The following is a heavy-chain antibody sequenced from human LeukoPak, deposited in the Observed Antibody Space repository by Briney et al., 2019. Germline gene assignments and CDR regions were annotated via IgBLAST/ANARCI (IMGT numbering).Heavy chain of an antibody. Sequence: SETLSLTCAVYGGSFSGYYWSWIRQPPGKGLEWIGEINHSGSTNYNPSLKSRVTISVDTSKNQFSLKLSSVTAADTAVYYCASGIYDILTGYYAFDYWGQGTLVTVSS. CDR1: GGSFSGYY. J-gene: IGHJ4*02. CDR2: INHSGST. CDR3: ASGIYDILTGYYAFDY. V-gene: IGHV4-34*01. D-gene: IGHD3-9*01.